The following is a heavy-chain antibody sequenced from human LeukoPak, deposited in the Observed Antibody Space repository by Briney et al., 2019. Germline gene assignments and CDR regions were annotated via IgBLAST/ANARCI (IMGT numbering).Heavy chain of an antibody. V-gene: IGHV3-21*01. CDR2: ISSSSSYI. Sequence: GGSLRLSCAVSGFTFSSYSMNWVRQAPGKGLEWVSSISSSSSYIYYADSVKGRFTISRDNAKNSLYLQMNSLRAEDTAVYYCASGISAQPFDYWGQGTLVTVSS. J-gene: IGHJ4*02. CDR3: ASGISAQPFDY. D-gene: IGHD2/OR15-2a*01. CDR1: GFTFSSYS.